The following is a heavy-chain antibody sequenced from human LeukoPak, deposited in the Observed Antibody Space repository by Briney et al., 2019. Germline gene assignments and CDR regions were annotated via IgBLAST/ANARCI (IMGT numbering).Heavy chain of an antibody. CDR2: IRSKANSYAT. Sequence: PGGSLRLSCAASGFTFSGSAPHWVRQASGKGLEWVGRIRSKANSYATAYAASVKGRFTISRDDSKNTAYLQMNSLKTEDTAVYYCTSTSCPVCGYYYYMDVWGKGTTVTVSS. J-gene: IGHJ6*03. D-gene: IGHD2-2*01. V-gene: IGHV3-73*01. CDR1: GFTFSGSA. CDR3: TSTSCPVCGYYYYMDV.